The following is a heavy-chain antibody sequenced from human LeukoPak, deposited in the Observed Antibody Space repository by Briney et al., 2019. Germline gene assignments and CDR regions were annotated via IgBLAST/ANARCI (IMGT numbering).Heavy chain of an antibody. CDR3: TRDGGDV. CDR2: IRSKAYGGTT. Sequence: GVLRLSCAASGFTFSSYWMSWVRQAPGKGLEWVGFIRSKAYGGTTEYAASVKGRFTISRDDSKSIAYLQMNSLKTEDTAVYYCTRDGGDVWGQGTLVTVSS. D-gene: IGHD3-16*01. CDR1: GFTFSSYW. V-gene: IGHV3-49*04. J-gene: IGHJ4*02.